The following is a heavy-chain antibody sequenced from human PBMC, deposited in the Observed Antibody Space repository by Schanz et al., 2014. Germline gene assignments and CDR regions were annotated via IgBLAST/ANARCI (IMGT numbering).Heavy chain of an antibody. J-gene: IGHJ6*02. CDR2: ISHSGGSK. V-gene: IGHV3-23*01. CDR3: AKGMGYCSGGTCYDYYYYGLDV. CDR1: GFTFNSYA. D-gene: IGHD2-15*01. Sequence: DVQLLESGGGLVQPGGSPRLSCAASGFTFNSYAMTWVRQAPGKGLEWVSSISHSGGSKYYADSVKGRFTISRDNSENTLYRQMNSLSADDTAVFYCAKGMGYCSGGTCYDYYYYGLDVWGQGTTVTVSS.